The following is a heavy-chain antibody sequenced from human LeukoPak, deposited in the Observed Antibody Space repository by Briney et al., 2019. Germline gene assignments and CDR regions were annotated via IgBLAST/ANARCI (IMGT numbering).Heavy chain of an antibody. CDR2: TREDGSEK. D-gene: IGHD3-10*01. J-gene: IGHJ4*02. Sequence: GGSLRLSCTASGFTFSTYWMSWVRQAPGKGLEWVANTREDGSEKYYVDSVKGRFTISRDNAKNSLYLQMNSLRAEDTAVYYCARELAGHYYGSGSFFDYWGQGTLVTVSS. CDR3: ARELAGHYYGSGSFFDY. V-gene: IGHV3-7*01. CDR1: GFTFSTYW.